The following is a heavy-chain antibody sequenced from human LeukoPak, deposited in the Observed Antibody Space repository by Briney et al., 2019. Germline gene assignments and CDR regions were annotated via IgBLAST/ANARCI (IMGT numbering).Heavy chain of an antibody. D-gene: IGHD3-10*01. CDR3: ARSGELAANFDY. J-gene: IGHJ4*02. Sequence: SGPALVKPTQTLTLTCTFSGFSLSTREMRVSWIRQPPGKALEWLARIEWDDDKFYSTSLKTRLTISKHTSKNQVVLTMTNMDPVDTATYYCARSGELAANFDYWGQGTLVTVSS. V-gene: IGHV2-70*04. CDR2: IEWDDDK. CDR1: GFSLSTREMR.